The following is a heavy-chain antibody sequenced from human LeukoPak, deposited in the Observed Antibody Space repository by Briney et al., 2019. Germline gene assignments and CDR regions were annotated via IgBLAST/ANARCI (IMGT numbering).Heavy chain of an antibody. Sequence: SVKVSCKASGGTFSSYAISWVRQAPGQGLEWMGRIIPILGIANYAQKFQGRVTITADKSTSTAYMELSSLRSEDTAVYYCARPASKESQDAFDIWGQGTMVTVSS. CDR1: GGTFSSYA. J-gene: IGHJ3*02. CDR2: IIPILGIA. CDR3: ARPASKESQDAFDI. D-gene: IGHD2-15*01. V-gene: IGHV1-69*04.